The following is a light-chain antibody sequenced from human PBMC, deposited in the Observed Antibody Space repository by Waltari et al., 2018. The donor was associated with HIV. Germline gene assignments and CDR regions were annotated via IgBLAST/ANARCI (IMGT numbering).Light chain of an antibody. CDR1: ALPKHY. V-gene: IGLV3-25*03. J-gene: IGLJ3*02. Sequence: SYELTQPPSVSVSPGQTARITCSGDALPKHYAYWYQQRPGQSPVWVIYKDTGRPSGIPERFSGSSSGTTATLTIIGVQAQDEADYHCQSADSNASLWVFGGGTKLTVL. CDR3: QSADSNASLWV. CDR2: KDT.